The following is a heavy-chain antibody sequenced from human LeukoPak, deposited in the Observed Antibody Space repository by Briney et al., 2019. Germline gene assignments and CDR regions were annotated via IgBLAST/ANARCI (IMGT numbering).Heavy chain of an antibody. CDR1: GGSISSSSYY. Sequence: SETLSLTCTVSGGSISSSSYYWGWIRQPPGKGLEWIGSIYYSGSTYYNPSLKSRVTLSVDTSKNQFSLKLSSVTAADTAVYYCARAPSHSSGWWRFDYWGQGTLVTVSS. D-gene: IGHD6-19*01. J-gene: IGHJ4*02. CDR2: IYYSGST. CDR3: ARAPSHSSGWWRFDY. V-gene: IGHV4-39*07.